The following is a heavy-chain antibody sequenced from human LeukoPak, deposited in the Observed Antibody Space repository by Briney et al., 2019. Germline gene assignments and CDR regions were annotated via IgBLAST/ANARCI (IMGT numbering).Heavy chain of an antibody. Sequence: SVKVSCKASGGTFSSYAISWVRQAPGQGLEWMGGIIPIFGTANYAQKFQGRVTITADESTSTAYMELSSLGSEDTAVYYCASITEHSSSEGAFDYWGQGTLVTVSS. CDR3: ASITEHSSSEGAFDY. CDR1: GGTFSSYA. J-gene: IGHJ4*02. V-gene: IGHV1-69*13. CDR2: IIPIFGTA. D-gene: IGHD6-6*01.